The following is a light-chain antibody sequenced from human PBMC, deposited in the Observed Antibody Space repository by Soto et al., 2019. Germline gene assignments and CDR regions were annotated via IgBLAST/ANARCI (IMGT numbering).Light chain of an antibody. Sequence: EIVLTQSPGTLSLSPGERATLSCRSSQSVSSSYLAWYQQKPGQAPRPLIYGASSWATGIPARFSGSGSGTDFTLTISRLEPEDFAVYYCQQYCSSPRNFAQGTKLEIK. J-gene: IGKJ2*01. CDR3: QQYCSSPRN. CDR1: QSVSSSY. V-gene: IGKV3-20*01. CDR2: GAS.